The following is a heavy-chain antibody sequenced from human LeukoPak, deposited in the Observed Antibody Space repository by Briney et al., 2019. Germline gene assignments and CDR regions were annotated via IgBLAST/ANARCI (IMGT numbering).Heavy chain of an antibody. CDR1: GYSFTSYW. CDR2: IYPGDSDT. CDR3: ARDLDSGYPISYAFDI. V-gene: IGHV5-51*01. D-gene: IGHD5-12*01. J-gene: IGHJ3*02. Sequence: GESLKISCKGSGYSFTSYWIGWVRQMPGKGLEWMGIIYPGDSDTRYSPSFQGQVTISADKSISTAYLQWSSLKASDTAMYYCARDLDSGYPISYAFDIWGQGTMVTVSS.